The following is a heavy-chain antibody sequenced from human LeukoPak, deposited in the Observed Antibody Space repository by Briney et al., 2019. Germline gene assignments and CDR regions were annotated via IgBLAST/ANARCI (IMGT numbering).Heavy chain of an antibody. V-gene: IGHV3-30*02. J-gene: IGHJ4*02. CDR2: IRYDGSNK. D-gene: IGHD6-13*01. Sequence: GGSLRLSCAASGFTFSNYGMHWVRQAPGKGLEWVAFIRYDGSNKYYADSVKGRFTISRDNSKNTLYLQMNSLRAEDTAVYYCARESSSWYAVDYWGQGTLVTVSS. CDR3: ARESSSWYAVDY. CDR1: GFTFSNYG.